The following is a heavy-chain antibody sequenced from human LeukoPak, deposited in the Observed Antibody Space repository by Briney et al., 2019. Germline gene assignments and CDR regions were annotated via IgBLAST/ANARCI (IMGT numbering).Heavy chain of an antibody. Sequence: PGGSLRLSCAASGFTFSSYSMNWIRQPPGKGLEWIGEINHSGSTNYDPSLKSRVTISVDTSKNQFSLKLRSVTAADTAMYYCAGDYGDPDGLGDWGQGTLVTVSS. CDR1: GFTFSSYS. CDR3: AGDYGDPDGLGD. D-gene: IGHD4-17*01. V-gene: IGHV4-34*08. CDR2: INHSGST. J-gene: IGHJ4*02.